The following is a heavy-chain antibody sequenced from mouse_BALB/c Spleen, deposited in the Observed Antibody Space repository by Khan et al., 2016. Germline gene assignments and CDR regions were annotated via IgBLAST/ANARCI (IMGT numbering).Heavy chain of an antibody. V-gene: IGHV1-69*02. Sequence: QVQLQQPGAELVKPGASVKLSCKASGYTFTSYWMHWVKQRPGQGLEWIGEIDPSDSYTNYNQKFKGKATLTVDKSSSTAYMQFSSLTSEDSAVYYYATTTTVVGDYWGQGTTLTVSS. CDR3: ATTTTVVGDY. CDR1: GYTFTSYW. D-gene: IGHD1-1*01. CDR2: IDPSDSYT. J-gene: IGHJ2*01.